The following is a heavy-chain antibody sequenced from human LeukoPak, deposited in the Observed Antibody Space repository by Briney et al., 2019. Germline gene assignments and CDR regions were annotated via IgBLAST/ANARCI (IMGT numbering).Heavy chain of an antibody. CDR3: TRRVSATRWFDP. Sequence: GGSLRLSCVASGFTFSSYAMSWVRRAPGKGLEWVSAITGLGTVDNADSVKGRFTVSRDNAENTLYLQMNSLRVEDTAVYYCTRRVSATRWFDPWGQGTLVTVSS. D-gene: IGHD2-15*01. CDR2: ITGLGTV. V-gene: IGHV3-23*01. CDR1: GFTFSSYA. J-gene: IGHJ5*02.